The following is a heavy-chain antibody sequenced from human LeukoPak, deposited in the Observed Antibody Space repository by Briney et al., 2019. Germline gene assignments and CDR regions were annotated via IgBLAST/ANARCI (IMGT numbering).Heavy chain of an antibody. CDR2: MNPDSGNT. D-gene: IGHD5-18*01. CDR3: AKRGYSYGDFGF. CDR1: GYTFTSYD. Sequence: GASVKVSCKASGYTFTSYDINWVRQATGQGLEWMGWMNPDSGNTGYAQKFQGRVTMTRNTSISTAYMELSSLRSEDTAVYFCAKRGYSYGDFGFWGQGTLVTVSS. J-gene: IGHJ4*02. V-gene: IGHV1-8*01.